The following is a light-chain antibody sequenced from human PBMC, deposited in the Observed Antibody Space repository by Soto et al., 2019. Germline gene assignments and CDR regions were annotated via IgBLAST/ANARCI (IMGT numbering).Light chain of an antibody. J-gene: IGKJ2*01. V-gene: IGKV2-28*01. Sequence: DIVMTQSPLSLPVTPGEPASISCRSSQSLLHSNGYNYLDWYLQKPGQSPQLLISLGSNRASGVPARFSGSGSATDFTLNIARVEAEDFGVYYCMQALQSPYTFGQGNKLEIK. CDR1: QSLLHSNGYNY. CDR3: MQALQSPYT. CDR2: LGS.